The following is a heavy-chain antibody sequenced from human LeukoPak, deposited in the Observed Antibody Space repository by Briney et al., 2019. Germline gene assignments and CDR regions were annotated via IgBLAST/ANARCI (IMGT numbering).Heavy chain of an antibody. CDR1: GYTFSNYG. V-gene: IGHV1-18*01. Sequence: GASVKVSCKASGYTFSNYGISWVRQAPGQGLEWMGWISSYNDNTNYAQKLQGRVTMTTDTSTSTAYMELRSLRSDDTAVYYCARESGGYSYRYDYWGQGTLVTVSS. D-gene: IGHD5-18*01. J-gene: IGHJ4*02. CDR3: ARESGGYSYRYDY. CDR2: ISSYNDNT.